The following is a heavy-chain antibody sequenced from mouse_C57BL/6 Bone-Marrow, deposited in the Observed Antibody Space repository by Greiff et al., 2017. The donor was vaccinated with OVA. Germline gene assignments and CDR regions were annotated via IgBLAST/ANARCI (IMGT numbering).Heavy chain of an antibody. CDR3: ARVDYRGYFDY. CDR2: ISDGGSYT. J-gene: IGHJ2*01. CDR1: GFTFSSYA. D-gene: IGHD2-13*01. V-gene: IGHV5-4*03. Sequence: DVKLVESGGGLVKPGGSLKLSCAASGFTFSSYAMSWVRQTPEKRLEWVATISDGGSYTYYPDNVKGRFTISRDNAKNNLYLQMRHLKSEDTAMYYCARVDYRGYFDYWGQGTTLTVSS.